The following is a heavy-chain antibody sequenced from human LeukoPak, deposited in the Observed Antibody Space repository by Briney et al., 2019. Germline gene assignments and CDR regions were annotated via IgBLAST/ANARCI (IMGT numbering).Heavy chain of an antibody. J-gene: IGHJ5*02. V-gene: IGHV3-48*04. CDR2: ISSSGSTI. Sequence: GGSLRLSCAASGFTFSSYSMNCVCQGLGKGREWVSYISSSGSTIYYADSVKGRFTISRDNAKNSLYLQMNSLRAEDTAVYYCARDHASSSWYNWFDPWGQGTLVTVSS. CDR3: ARDHASSSWYNWFDP. CDR1: GFTFSSYS. D-gene: IGHD6-13*01.